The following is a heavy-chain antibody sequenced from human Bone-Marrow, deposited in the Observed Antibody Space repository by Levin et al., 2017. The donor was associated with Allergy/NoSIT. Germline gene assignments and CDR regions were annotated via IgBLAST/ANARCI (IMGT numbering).Heavy chain of an antibody. Sequence: SSETLSLTCAASGFTFDDYTMHWVRQAPGKGLEWVSLISWDGGSTYYADSVKGRFTISRDNSKNSLYLQMNSLRTEDTALYYCATIPFYGSGSYYGFGGMDVWGQGTTVTVSS. V-gene: IGHV3-43*01. D-gene: IGHD3-10*01. J-gene: IGHJ6*02. CDR3: ATIPFYGSGSYYGFGGMDV. CDR1: GFTFDDYT. CDR2: ISWDGGST.